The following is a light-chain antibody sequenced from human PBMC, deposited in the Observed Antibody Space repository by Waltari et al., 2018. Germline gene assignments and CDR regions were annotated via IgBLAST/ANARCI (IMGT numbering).Light chain of an antibody. J-gene: IGKJ2*01. CDR2: KVS. Sequence: DIVLTQSTLSLPVTLGQPASIYCRSSQSLVLTDGNTYLNWFQQRPGQSPRRLIYKVSNRGSVVPDRFSGSGSDTDFTLKISRLEAEDVAGYYRMQVTPWPYTFGQGTKLEIK. V-gene: IGKV2-30*02. CDR1: QSLVLTDGNTY. CDR3: MQVTPWPYT.